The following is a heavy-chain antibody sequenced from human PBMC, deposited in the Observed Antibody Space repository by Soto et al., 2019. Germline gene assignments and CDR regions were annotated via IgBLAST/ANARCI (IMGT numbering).Heavy chain of an antibody. D-gene: IGHD3-10*01. CDR3: ARANYYGSGSYYRDAFDI. V-gene: IGHV1-69*01. CDR1: GGTFSSYG. CDR2: IIPMSGTA. Sequence: QVQLVQSGAEVKKPGSSVKVSCKASGGTFSSYGIHWVRQAPGQGLEWMGGIIPMSGTANYAQKFQGRVAISVDESTRAAYMELRSLKSEDTAMYYCARANYYGSGSYYRDAFDIWGQGTMVTVSS. J-gene: IGHJ3*02.